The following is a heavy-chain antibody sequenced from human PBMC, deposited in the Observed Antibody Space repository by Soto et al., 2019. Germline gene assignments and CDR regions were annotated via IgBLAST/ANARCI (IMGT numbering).Heavy chain of an antibody. CDR3: AREEFEAGRSHFGY. J-gene: IGHJ4*02. V-gene: IGHV3-30-3*01. Sequence: QVQVVESGGGVVQPGGSLRLSCAASGFTFSTSAMHWVRQAPGKGLEWVAMISKGGNKKYYADSVKGRFTISSDNSESTLLLQMISLRTEDTAVYYCAREEFEAGRSHFGYWGQGTLVSVSS. CDR1: GFTFSTSA. D-gene: IGHD6-13*01. CDR2: ISKGGNKK.